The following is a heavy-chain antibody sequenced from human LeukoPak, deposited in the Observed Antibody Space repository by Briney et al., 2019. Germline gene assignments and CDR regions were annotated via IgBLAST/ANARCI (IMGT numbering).Heavy chain of an antibody. D-gene: IGHD1-26*01. CDR2: IYYSGST. Sequence: PSETLSLTCTVSGGSIGSTSYYWGWIRQPPGKGLEWIGYIYYSGSTYYNPSLKSRVTISVDTSKNQFSLKLTSVTAADTAVYYCARRDTDIVGATDAFDIWGQGTMVTVSS. CDR3: ARRDTDIVGATDAFDI. J-gene: IGHJ3*02. V-gene: IGHV4-39*01. CDR1: GGSIGSTSYY.